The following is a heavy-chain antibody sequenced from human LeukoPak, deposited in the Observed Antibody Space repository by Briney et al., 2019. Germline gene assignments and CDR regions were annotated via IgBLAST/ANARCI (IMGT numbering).Heavy chain of an antibody. V-gene: IGHV3-7*04. CDR2: IKQDGSEK. D-gene: IGHD4-23*01. CDR1: GFTFSSYW. CDR3: ARGRDDYGGNFRSWYFDY. Sequence: GSLRLSCAASGFTFSSYWMSWVRQAPGKGLEWVANIKQDGSEKYYVDSVKGRFTISRDNAKNSLYLQMNSLRAEDTAVYYCARGRDDYGGNFRSWYFDYWGQGTLVTVSS. J-gene: IGHJ4*02.